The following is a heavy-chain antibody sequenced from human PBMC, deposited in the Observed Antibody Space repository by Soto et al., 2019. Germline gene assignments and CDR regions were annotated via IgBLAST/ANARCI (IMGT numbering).Heavy chain of an antibody. CDR2: IYWNDDK. D-gene: IGHD1-20*01. Sequence: GSGPTLVNPTQTLTLTCTFSGFSLSTSGVGVGWIRQPPGKALEWLALIYWNDDKRYSPSLKSRLTITKDTSKNQVVLTMTNMDPVDTATYYCAHRRLGPGITGTLFDYWGQGTLVTVSS. CDR3: AHRRLGPGITGTLFDY. V-gene: IGHV2-5*01. CDR1: GFSLSTSGVG. J-gene: IGHJ4*02.